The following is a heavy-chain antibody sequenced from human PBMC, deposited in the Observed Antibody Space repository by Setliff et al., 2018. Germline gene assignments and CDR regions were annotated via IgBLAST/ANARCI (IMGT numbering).Heavy chain of an antibody. V-gene: IGHV4-59*11. D-gene: IGHD3-22*01. J-gene: IGHJ4*02. Sequence: PSETLSLTCTLSGGSLTQRYWSWVRQPPGKGLEWIGYVYYNGNTNYNPSLKSRVTISVDTSKNQFSLNLSSLTAADTAVYFCARSDWDSSGYYYFDYWGQGTLVTSPQ. CDR1: GGSLTQRY. CDR3: ARSDWDSSGYYYFDY. CDR2: VYYNGNT.